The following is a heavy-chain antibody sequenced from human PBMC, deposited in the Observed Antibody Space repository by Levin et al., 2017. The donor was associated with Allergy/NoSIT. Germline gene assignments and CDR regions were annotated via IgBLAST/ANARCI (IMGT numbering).Heavy chain of an antibody. Sequence: GESLKISCAASGFTFSSYGMHWVRQAPGKGLEWVAVISYDGSNKYYADSVKGRFTISRDNSKNTLYLQMNSLRAEDTAVYYCAKDWPSDTAMVGGLGYWGQGTLVTVSS. CDR2: ISYDGSNK. CDR3: AKDWPSDTAMVGGLGY. CDR1: GFTFSSYG. D-gene: IGHD5-18*01. V-gene: IGHV3-30*18. J-gene: IGHJ4*02.